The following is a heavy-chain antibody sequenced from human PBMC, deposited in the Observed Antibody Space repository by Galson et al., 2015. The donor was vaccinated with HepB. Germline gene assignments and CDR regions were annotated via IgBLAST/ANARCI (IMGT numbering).Heavy chain of an antibody. D-gene: IGHD3-10*01. CDR3: ARVARDRNREEPGSMVRAPEYFQH. CDR2: IIPILGIA. CDR1: GGTFSSYA. J-gene: IGHJ1*01. Sequence: SVKVSCKASGGTFSSYAISWVRQAPGQGLEWMGRIIPILGIANYAQKFQGRVTITADKSTSTAYMELSSLRSEDTAVYYCARVARDRNREEPGSMVRAPEYFQHWGQGTLVTVSS. V-gene: IGHV1-69*04.